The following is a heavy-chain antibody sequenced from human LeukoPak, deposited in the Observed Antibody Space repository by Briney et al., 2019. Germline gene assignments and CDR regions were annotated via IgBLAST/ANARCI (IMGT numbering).Heavy chain of an antibody. J-gene: IGHJ4*02. CDR3: ATMVRGVISY. D-gene: IGHD3-10*01. V-gene: IGHV4-39*07. Sequence: SETLSLTCTVSGGSISSYYWGWIRQPPGKGLEWIGSIYYSGSTYYNPSLKSRVTISVDTSKNQFSLKLSSVTAADTAVYYCATMVRGVISYWGQGTLVTVSS. CDR2: IYYSGST. CDR1: GGSISSYY.